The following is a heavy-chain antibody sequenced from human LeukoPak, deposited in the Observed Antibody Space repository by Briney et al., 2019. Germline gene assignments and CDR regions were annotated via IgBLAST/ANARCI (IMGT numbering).Heavy chain of an antibody. CDR2: IYPGDSAGDSDT. V-gene: IGHV5-51*01. D-gene: IGHD3-10*01. CDR3: ARHLAMLRGIPYYFDY. Sequence: GESLKISCKGSGYSFTNYWIGWVRQMPGKGLEWMGIIYPGDSAGDSDTRYSPSFRGQVTISADKSISTAYLQWSSLKASDTAMYYCARHLAMLRGIPYYFDYWGQGTLVTVSS. CDR1: GYSFTNYW. J-gene: IGHJ4*02.